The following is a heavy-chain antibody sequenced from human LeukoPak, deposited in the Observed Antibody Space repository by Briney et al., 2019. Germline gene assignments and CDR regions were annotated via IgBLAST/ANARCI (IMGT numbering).Heavy chain of an antibody. CDR2: IYTSGST. Sequence: SETLSLTCAVYGGSFSSYYWSWIRQPAGKGLEWIGRIYTSGSTNYNPSLKSRVTMSVDTSKNQFSLKLSSVTAADTAVYYCARDGPQSHKSIAVAVYNWFDPWGQGTLVTVSS. V-gene: IGHV4-4*07. D-gene: IGHD6-19*01. CDR1: GGSFSSYY. J-gene: IGHJ5*02. CDR3: ARDGPQSHKSIAVAVYNWFDP.